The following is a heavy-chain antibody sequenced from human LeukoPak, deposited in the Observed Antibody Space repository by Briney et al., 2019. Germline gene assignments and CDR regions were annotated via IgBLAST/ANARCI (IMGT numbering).Heavy chain of an antibody. J-gene: IGHJ4*02. CDR2: ISYDGSNK. D-gene: IGHD3-22*01. CDR3: ARTTPYRDYDSSGYYWNYFDY. Sequence: GRSLRLSCAASGFTFSSYAMHWVRQAPGKGLEWVAVISYDGSNKYYADSLKGRFTISRDNSKTTLYLQMNSLRAEDTAVYYCARTTPYRDYDSSGYYWNYFDYWGQGTLVTVSS. CDR1: GFTFSSYA. V-gene: IGHV3-30*04.